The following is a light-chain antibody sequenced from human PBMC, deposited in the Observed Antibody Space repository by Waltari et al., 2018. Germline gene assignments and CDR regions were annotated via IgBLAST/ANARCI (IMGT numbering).Light chain of an antibody. CDR3: HQYYSNRMWT. J-gene: IGKJ1*01. V-gene: IGKV4-1*01. CDR2: WAS. Sequence: DIVMTQSPDSLAVALGERATINCKSSQSVLYSSNNRNYLSWYQQKPGQPPKKLIYWASTRESGVPDRFSGSGSGTDFTLTISSLQAEDVAVYYCHQYYSNRMWTFGQGTKVEIK. CDR1: QSVLYSSNNRNY.